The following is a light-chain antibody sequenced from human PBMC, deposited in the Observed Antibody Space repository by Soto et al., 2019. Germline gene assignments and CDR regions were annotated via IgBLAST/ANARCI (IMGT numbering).Light chain of an antibody. J-gene: IGKJ2*01. V-gene: IGKV2-30*01. CDR1: QSLVYVNGDTY. Sequence: DVVMTQSPLSLPVTLGQPASISCRSSQSLVYVNGDTYLDWFQHRPGQSPRRLIYKVSNRDSGVPDRFSGSGSGPDFTLKISSVEAEDVGVYYCLQGKHWPYTFGQGTKLEIK. CDR2: KVS. CDR3: LQGKHWPYT.